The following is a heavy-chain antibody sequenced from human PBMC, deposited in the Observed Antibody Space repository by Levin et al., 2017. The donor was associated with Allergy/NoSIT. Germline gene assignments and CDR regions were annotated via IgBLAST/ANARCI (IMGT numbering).Heavy chain of an antibody. CDR1: GFTFSRFW. V-gene: IGHV3-7*04. CDR3: ARDFDGRDY. J-gene: IGHJ4*02. CDR2: IKPDGSDK. Sequence: LSLPCAASGFTFSRFWMSWVRQAPGKGLEWVANIKPDGSDKHYADSVKGRFTISRDDAKSSLYLQMNNLRAEDTAVYYCARDFDGRDYWGQGTLVTVS. D-gene: IGHD1-14*01.